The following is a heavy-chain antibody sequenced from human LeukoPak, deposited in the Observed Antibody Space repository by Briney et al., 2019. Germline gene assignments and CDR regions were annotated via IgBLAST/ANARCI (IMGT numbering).Heavy chain of an antibody. CDR2: IIPIFGTA. CDR1: GGTFSSYA. D-gene: IGHD1-26*01. J-gene: IGHJ6*03. Sequence: SVKVSCKASGGTFSSYAISWVRQAPGQGLEWMGGIIPIFGTANYAQKFQGRVTITADKSTSTAYMELSSLRSEDTAVYYCARMGVGATPGEDYYYYYMDVWGKGTTVIISS. CDR3: ARMGVGATPGEDYYYYYMDV. V-gene: IGHV1-69*06.